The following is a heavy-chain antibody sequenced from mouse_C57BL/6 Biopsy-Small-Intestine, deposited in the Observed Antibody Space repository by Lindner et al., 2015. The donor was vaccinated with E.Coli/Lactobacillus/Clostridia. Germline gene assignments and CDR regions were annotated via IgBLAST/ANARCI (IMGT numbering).Heavy chain of an antibody. V-gene: IGHV1-80*01. Sequence: VQLQESGAELVRPGASVKISCKASGYAFSTYWTNWLKQRPGKGLEWIGQIYPGDGDTNNNGKFKGKATLTADKSSSIVYMQLSSLTSEDSAVYFCARSGLGNALDYWGQGTSVTVSS. D-gene: IGHD4-1*01. CDR1: GYAFSTYW. CDR3: ARSGLGNALDY. J-gene: IGHJ4*01. CDR2: IYPGDGDT.